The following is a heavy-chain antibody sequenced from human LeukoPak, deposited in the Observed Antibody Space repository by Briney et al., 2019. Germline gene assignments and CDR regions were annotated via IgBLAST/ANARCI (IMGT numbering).Heavy chain of an antibody. J-gene: IGHJ5*02. CDR1: GGSISSYY. CDR2: IDASGST. Sequence: SETLSLTCTVSGGSISSYYWSWIRQPAGKGLEWIGRIDASGSTNYNPSLKSRVTMSVDTSNNQFSLKLSSVTAADTAVYYCARSPTRGNWFDPWGQGTLVTVSS. CDR3: ARSPTRGNWFDP. V-gene: IGHV4-4*07. D-gene: IGHD3-10*01.